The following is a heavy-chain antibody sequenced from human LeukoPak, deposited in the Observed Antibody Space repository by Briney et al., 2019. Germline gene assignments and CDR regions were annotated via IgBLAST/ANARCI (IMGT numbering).Heavy chain of an antibody. V-gene: IGHV1-69*13. J-gene: IGHJ6*03. CDR3: ARDGASGGRDYYYYMDV. Sequence: ASVKVSCKASGYTFTTYDINWVRQATGQGLEWMGGIIPIFGTANYAQKFQGRVTITADESTSTAYMELSSLRSEDTAVYYCARDGASGGRDYYYYMDVWGKGTTVTISS. D-gene: IGHD4/OR15-4a*01. CDR2: IIPIFGTA. CDR1: GYTFTTYD.